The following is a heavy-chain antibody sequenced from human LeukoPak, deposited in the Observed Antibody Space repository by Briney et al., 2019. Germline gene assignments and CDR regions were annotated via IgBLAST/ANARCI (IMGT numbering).Heavy chain of an antibody. J-gene: IGHJ4*02. CDR1: GFTFSSYA. CDR3: ARGPASNTYYYDSSGYYGPYYFDY. D-gene: IGHD3-22*01. Sequence: GRSLRLSCAASGFTFSSYAMHWVRQAPGKGLEWVALIYNDEGKKYYADSVKGRFTISRDNSKNTLYLQMNSLRAEETAVYYCARGPASNTYYYDSSGYYGPYYFDYWGQGTLVTVSS. CDR2: IYNDEGKK. V-gene: IGHV3-30*04.